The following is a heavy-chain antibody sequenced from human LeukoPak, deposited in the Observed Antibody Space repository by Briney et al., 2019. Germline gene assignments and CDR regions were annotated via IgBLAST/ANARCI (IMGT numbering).Heavy chain of an antibody. CDR1: GFTFNKFA. CDR2: IGSSGATT. V-gene: IGHV3-23*01. CDR3: AKVSVGPLSRPTHVALYYGMDV. J-gene: IGHJ6*02. D-gene: IGHD2-8*01. Sequence: GSLRVSCEASGFTFNKFAMSWVRQAPGKGPEWVSAIGSSGATTFYADSVKGRCTISRDNSKNTVYLEMNSLRAEDTAIYYCAKVSVGPLSRPTHVALYYGMDVWGQGTTVTDSS.